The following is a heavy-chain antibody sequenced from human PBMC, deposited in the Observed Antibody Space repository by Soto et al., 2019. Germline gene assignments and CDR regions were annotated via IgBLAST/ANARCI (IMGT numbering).Heavy chain of an antibody. V-gene: IGHV4-34*01. J-gene: IGHJ4*02. CDR2: INHSGST. CDR1: GGSFSGYY. CDR3: ARSSYQQLVTFDY. Sequence: SETLSLTCAVYGGSFSGYYWSWICQPPGKGLEWIGEINHSGSTNYNPSLKSRVTISVDTSKNQFSLKLSSVTAADTAVYYCARSSYQQLVTFDYWGQGTLVTVS. D-gene: IGHD6-13*01.